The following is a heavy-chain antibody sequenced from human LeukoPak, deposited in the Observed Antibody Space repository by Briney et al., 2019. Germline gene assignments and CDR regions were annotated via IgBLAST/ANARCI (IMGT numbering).Heavy chain of an antibody. CDR2: IYYSGST. CDR3: ARQSSYGFLPFDY. Sequence: SETLSLTCTVSGDSISSSSYYWGWIRQPPGKGLEWIGSIYYSGSTYYNTSLKSRVTISVDTSKNQFSLKLSSVTAADTAVYYCARQSSYGFLPFDYWGQGTPVTVSS. CDR1: GDSISSSSYY. D-gene: IGHD5-18*01. J-gene: IGHJ4*02. V-gene: IGHV4-39*01.